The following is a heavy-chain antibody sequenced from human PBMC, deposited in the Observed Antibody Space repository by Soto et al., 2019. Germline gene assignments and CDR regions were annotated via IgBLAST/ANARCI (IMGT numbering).Heavy chain of an antibody. J-gene: IGHJ4*02. CDR2: IIPIFGTA. V-gene: IGHV1-69*06. D-gene: IGHD3-22*01. Sequence: SVKVSCKASGGTFSSYAISWVRQAPGQGLEWMGWIIPIFGTANYAQKFQGRVTITADKSTSTAYMELSSLRSEDTAVYYCARDHNPKYYDSSGPSTFDYWGQGTLVTVPQ. CDR3: ARDHNPKYYDSSGPSTFDY. CDR1: GGTFSSYA.